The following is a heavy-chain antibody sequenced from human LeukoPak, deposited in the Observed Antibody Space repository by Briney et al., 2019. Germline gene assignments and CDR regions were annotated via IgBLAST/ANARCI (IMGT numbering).Heavy chain of an antibody. V-gene: IGHV3-7*01. Sequence: GGFLRLSCAASGFTFSSYWMSWVRQAPGKGLEWVANIKQDGSEKYYVDSVKGRVTISRDNAKNSLYLQMSSLRAEDTAVYYCARLIVGAIDYWGQGTLVTVSS. CDR3: ARLIVGAIDY. D-gene: IGHD1-26*01. CDR2: IKQDGSEK. CDR1: GFTFSSYW. J-gene: IGHJ4*02.